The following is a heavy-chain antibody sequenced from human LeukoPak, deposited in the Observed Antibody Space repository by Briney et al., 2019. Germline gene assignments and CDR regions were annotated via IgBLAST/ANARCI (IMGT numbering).Heavy chain of an antibody. CDR1: GFTFSNYA. Sequence: PGGSLRLPCAASGFTFSNYAMNLVGQAPGKGLEWVSGISGSGDIAYYAESVKGRFTISRDNSKNTLYLQMNSLRAEDTAVFYCAKHRVAVSGVAQFDYWGEGTQVTVSS. V-gene: IGHV3-23*01. J-gene: IGHJ4*02. D-gene: IGHD6-19*01. CDR3: AKHRVAVSGVAQFDY. CDR2: ISGSGDIA.